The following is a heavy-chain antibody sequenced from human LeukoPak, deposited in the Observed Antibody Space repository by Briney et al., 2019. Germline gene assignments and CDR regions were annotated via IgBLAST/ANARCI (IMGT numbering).Heavy chain of an antibody. V-gene: IGHV1-18*01. CDR1: GYTFTSYG. Sequence: GASVKVSCKASGYTFTSYGISWVRQAPGQGLEWMGWMSAYNGNTNYAQKLQGRVTMTTDTSTSTAYMELRSLRSDDTAVYYCARDRGRTYYYDSSGYYWFDPWGQGTLVTVSS. CDR2: MSAYNGNT. J-gene: IGHJ5*02. CDR3: ARDRGRTYYYDSSGYYWFDP. D-gene: IGHD3-22*01.